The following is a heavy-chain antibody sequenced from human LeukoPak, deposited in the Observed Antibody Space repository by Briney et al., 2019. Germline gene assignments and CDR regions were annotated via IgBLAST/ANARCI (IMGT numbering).Heavy chain of an antibody. CDR2: INPNSGGT. D-gene: IGHD3-22*01. J-gene: IGHJ4*02. Sequence: EASVKVSCKASGYTFTGYYMHWVRQAPGQGLEWMGWINPNSGGTNYAQKLQGRVTMTTDTSTSTAYMELRSLRPDDTAVYYCARDYGSRLVHDNSAYLKWGQGTLVTVSS. CDR3: ARDYGSRLVHDNSAYLK. CDR1: GYTFTGYY. V-gene: IGHV1-2*02.